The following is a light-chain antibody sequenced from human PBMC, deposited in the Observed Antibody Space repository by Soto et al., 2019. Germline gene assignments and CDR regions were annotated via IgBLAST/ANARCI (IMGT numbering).Light chain of an antibody. Sequence: QSVLTQPPSVSGAPGQRVTISCTGSSSNIGAGYDVHWYQQLPGTAPKLLIYGNSNRSSGVPDRFSGSKSGTSASLAITGLQAEDEADDYCQSYDSSLSGHVVFGGGTKLTVL. CDR2: GNS. V-gene: IGLV1-40*01. J-gene: IGLJ2*01. CDR1: SSNIGAGYD. CDR3: QSYDSSLSGHVV.